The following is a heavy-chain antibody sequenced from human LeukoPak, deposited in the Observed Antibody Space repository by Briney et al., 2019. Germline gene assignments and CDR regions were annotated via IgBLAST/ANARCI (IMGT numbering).Heavy chain of an antibody. CDR2: ISAYNGNT. CDR3: ARDIGWRGYSYGYGWFDP. CDR1: GYTFTSYG. V-gene: IGHV1-18*01. Sequence: GASVKVSCKASGYTFTSYGISWVRQAPGQGLEWMGWISAYNGNTNYAQKLQGRVTMTTDTSTSTAYMELRSLRSDDTAVYYCARDIGWRGYSYGYGWFDPWGQGTLVTVSS. D-gene: IGHD5-18*01. J-gene: IGHJ5*02.